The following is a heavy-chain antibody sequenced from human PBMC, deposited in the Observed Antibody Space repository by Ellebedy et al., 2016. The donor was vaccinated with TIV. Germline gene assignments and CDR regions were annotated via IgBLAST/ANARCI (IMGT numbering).Heavy chain of an antibody. CDR1: GYTFTSYY. CDR2: INPSGGST. D-gene: IGHD6-19*01. Sequence: ASVKVSCKASGYTFTSYYMHWVRQAPGQGLEWLGIINPSGGSTSYAQKFQGRVTMIRETSTSTVYMELSSLRSEDKAVYYCATGQWLYFVYDYWGQGTLVTVSS. V-gene: IGHV1-46*01. J-gene: IGHJ4*02. CDR3: ATGQWLYFVYDY.